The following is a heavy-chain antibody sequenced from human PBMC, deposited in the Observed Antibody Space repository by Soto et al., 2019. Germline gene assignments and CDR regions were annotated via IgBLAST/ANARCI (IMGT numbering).Heavy chain of an antibody. D-gene: IGHD3-10*01. Sequence: QVQLVESGGGVVQPGRSLRLSCAASGFTFSIYGMHWVRQAPGKGLEWVAVISYDGSNKYYADSVKGRFTISRDNSKNTLYLQMNSLRAEDTAVYYCAKSIPLSHYYGSGSPRYYYGMDVWGQGTTVTVSS. CDR2: ISYDGSNK. V-gene: IGHV3-30*18. CDR1: GFTFSIYG. J-gene: IGHJ6*02. CDR3: AKSIPLSHYYGSGSPRYYYGMDV.